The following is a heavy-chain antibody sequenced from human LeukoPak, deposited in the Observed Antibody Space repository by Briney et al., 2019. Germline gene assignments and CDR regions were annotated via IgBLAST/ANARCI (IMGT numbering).Heavy chain of an antibody. Sequence: GGSLRLSCAASGFTFSSYSMNWVRQAPGKGLEWVSYISSSSSTIYYADSVKGRFTISRDNAKNSLYLQMNSLRAEDTAVYYCAKDHLPGIVVADRDYWGQGTLVTVSS. CDR2: ISSSSSTI. CDR1: GFTFSSYS. V-gene: IGHV3-48*01. D-gene: IGHD6-19*01. CDR3: AKDHLPGIVVADRDY. J-gene: IGHJ4*02.